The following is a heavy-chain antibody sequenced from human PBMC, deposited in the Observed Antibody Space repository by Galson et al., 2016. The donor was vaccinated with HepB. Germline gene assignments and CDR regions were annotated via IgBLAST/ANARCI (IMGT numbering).Heavy chain of an antibody. J-gene: IGHJ6*02. CDR1: GDSIGTSNF. V-gene: IGHV4-4*02. Sequence: ETLSLTCTLSGDSIGTSNFWTWVRQPPGKGLEWIGHIYQTGSTTYNPSFRSRVTISLDKSNNQFSLKLTSVNAADTAVYYCARFSGCHVVHYYYGLDVWGPGTTVTVSS. CDR2: IYQTGST. CDR3: ARFSGCHVVHYYYGLDV. D-gene: IGHD3-22*01.